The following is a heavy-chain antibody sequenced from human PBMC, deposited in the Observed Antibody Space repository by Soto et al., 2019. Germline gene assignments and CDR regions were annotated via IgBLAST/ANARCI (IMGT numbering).Heavy chain of an antibody. CDR2: IYYSGST. Sequence: NPSETLSLTCTVSGGSISSGGYYWSWIRQHPGKGLEWIGYIYYSGSTYYNPSLKSRVTISVDTSKNQFSLKLSSVTAADTAVYYCARHSGSYLYYFDYWGQGTLVTVSS. J-gene: IGHJ4*02. V-gene: IGHV4-31*02. CDR1: GGSISSGGYY. D-gene: IGHD1-26*01. CDR3: ARHSGSYLYYFDY.